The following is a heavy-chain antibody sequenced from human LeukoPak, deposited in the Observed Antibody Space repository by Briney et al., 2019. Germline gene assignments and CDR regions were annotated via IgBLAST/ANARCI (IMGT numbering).Heavy chain of an antibody. J-gene: IGHJ3*02. V-gene: IGHV4-30-4*08. CDR3: ASDRQGSSQIAAAYRLGAFDI. CDR1: GGSISSGDYY. Sequence: SETLSLTCTVSGGSISSGDYYWSWIRQPPGKGLEWIGNINYSGSTYYNPSLKSRVTISVDTSKNQFSPKLSSVTAADTAVYYCASDRQGSSQIAAAYRLGAFDIWGQGTMVTVSS. CDR2: INYSGST. D-gene: IGHD6-13*01.